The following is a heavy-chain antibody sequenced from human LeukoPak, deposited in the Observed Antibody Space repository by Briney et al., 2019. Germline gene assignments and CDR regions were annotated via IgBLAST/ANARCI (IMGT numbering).Heavy chain of an antibody. CDR2: IYYSGST. CDR1: GGSISSGDYY. V-gene: IGHV4-30-4*08. CDR3: ARHMGNIQLWFGDAFDI. J-gene: IGHJ3*02. D-gene: IGHD5-18*01. Sequence: SQTLSLTCSVSGGSISSGDYYWSWIRQPPGKGLEWIGYIYYSGSTDYNPSLKSRVTISVDTSKNQFSLKLSSVTAADTAVYYCARHMGNIQLWFGDAFDIWGQGTMVTVSS.